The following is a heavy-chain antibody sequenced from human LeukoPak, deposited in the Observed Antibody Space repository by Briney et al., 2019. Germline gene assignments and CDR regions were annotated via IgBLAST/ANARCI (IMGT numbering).Heavy chain of an antibody. CDR3: VRQDNGYFHH. D-gene: IGHD2-8*01. CDR1: GDSINGYY. CDR2: IYFSGSS. Sequence: SETLTLTCTVSGDSINGYYWSWVRQPPGRGLEWIGYIYFSGSSRYNPSLESRLTLSVATSKNQFSLNLNSVTAADTAVYYCVRQDNGYFHHWGQGTLVTVSS. V-gene: IGHV4-59*08. J-gene: IGHJ1*01.